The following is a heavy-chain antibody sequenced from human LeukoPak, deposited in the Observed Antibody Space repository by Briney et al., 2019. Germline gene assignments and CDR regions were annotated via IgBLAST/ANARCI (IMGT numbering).Heavy chain of an antibody. CDR2: IYYSGST. V-gene: IGHV4-39*01. CDR3: ARRRSRSYFDY. J-gene: IGHJ4*02. Sequence: WVRQAPGKGLEWIGSIYYSGSTYYNPSLKSRVTISVDTSKNQFSLKLSSVTAADTAVYYCARRRSRSYFDYWGQGTLVTVSS. D-gene: IGHD1-14*01.